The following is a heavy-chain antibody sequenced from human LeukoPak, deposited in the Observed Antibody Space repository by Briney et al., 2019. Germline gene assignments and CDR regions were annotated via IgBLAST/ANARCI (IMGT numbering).Heavy chain of an antibody. CDR2: INHSGST. CDR3: ARGMSDYGDFDY. J-gene: IGHJ4*02. D-gene: IGHD4-17*01. CDR1: GGSFSGYY. Sequence: SETLSLTCVVYGGSFSGYYWSWLRQPPGKGLEWIGEINHSGSTDYNPSLKSRVTISVDTSKNQFSLKLSSVTAADTAVYYCARGMSDYGDFDYWGQGTLVTVSS. V-gene: IGHV4-34*01.